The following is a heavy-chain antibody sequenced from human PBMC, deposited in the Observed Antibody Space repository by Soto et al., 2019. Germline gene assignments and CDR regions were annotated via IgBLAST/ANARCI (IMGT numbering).Heavy chain of an antibody. V-gene: IGHV3-30*18. CDR2: ISYDGSNK. CDR1: GFTFSSYG. Sequence: GGSLRLSCAASGFTFSSYGMHWVRQAPGKGLEWVAVISYDGSNKYYADSVKGRFTISRDNSKNTLYLQMNSLRAEDTAVYYCANPPSRGSSYGIGDYYGMDVWGQGTTVTVSS. D-gene: IGHD5-18*01. CDR3: ANPPSRGSSYGIGDYYGMDV. J-gene: IGHJ6*02.